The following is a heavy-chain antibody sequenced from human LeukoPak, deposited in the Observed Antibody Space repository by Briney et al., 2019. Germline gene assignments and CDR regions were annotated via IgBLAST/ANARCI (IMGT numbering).Heavy chain of an antibody. CDR2: LNWNGGST. J-gene: IGHJ6*03. D-gene: IGHD2-15*01. CDR1: GFTFDDYG. CDR3: ARGGGSGLYYYMDV. V-gene: IGHV3-20*01. Sequence: LPGGSLRLSCAASGFTFDDYGMSWVRQAPGKGLEWVSGLNWNGGSTGYADSVKGRFTISRDNAKNSLYLQMSSLRAEDTALYHCARGGGSGLYYYMDVWGKGTTVTVSS.